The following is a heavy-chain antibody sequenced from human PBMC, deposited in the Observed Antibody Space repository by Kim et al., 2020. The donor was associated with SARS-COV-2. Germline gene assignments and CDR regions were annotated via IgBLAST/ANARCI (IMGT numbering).Heavy chain of an antibody. CDR1: GFTVSSNY. CDR3: ARVCARVCQYRFFQH. J-gene: IGHJ1*01. D-gene: IGHD3-3*01. CDR2: IYSGGST. Sequence: GGSLRLSCAASGFTVSSNYMSWVRQAPGKGLEWVSVIYSGGSTYYADSVKGRFTISRDNSKNTLYLQMNSLRAEDTAVYYCARVCARVCQYRFFQHWGQGTLVTVSS. V-gene: IGHV3-53*01.